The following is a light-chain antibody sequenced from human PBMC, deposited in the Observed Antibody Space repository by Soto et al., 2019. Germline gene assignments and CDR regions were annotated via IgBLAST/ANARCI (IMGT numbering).Light chain of an antibody. Sequence: QSVLTQPASVSGSPGQSITISCTGTSGDVGGYNYVSWYQQHPGKAPKLMIYEVSNRPSGVSNRFSGSKSGSTASLTISGLQAEDEADYYCSSYTSSSYYVFGTGTKVTVL. CDR2: EVS. V-gene: IGLV2-14*01. CDR1: SGDVGGYNY. CDR3: SSYTSSSYYV. J-gene: IGLJ1*01.